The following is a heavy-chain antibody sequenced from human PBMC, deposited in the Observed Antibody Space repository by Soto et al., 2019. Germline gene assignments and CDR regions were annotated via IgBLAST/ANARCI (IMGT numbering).Heavy chain of an antibody. CDR1: GFNFDTEP. V-gene: IGHV3-48*02. CDR2: IRSGGSAT. CDR3: VRDVNWGFDS. J-gene: IGHJ5*01. Sequence: EVQLVESGGGLVHPGGSLKLSCAASGFNFDTEPMNWVRQAPGKGLEWVSNIRSGGSATSYADSVKGRFTISRDNGKNSLYLQMKSLRDEDTAVYFCVRDVNWGFDSWGQGTLVTVSS. D-gene: IGHD7-27*01.